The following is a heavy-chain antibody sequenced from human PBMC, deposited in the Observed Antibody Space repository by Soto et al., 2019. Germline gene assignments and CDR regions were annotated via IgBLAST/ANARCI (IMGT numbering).Heavy chain of an antibody. D-gene: IGHD5-18*01. CDR2: IIPIFGTA. Sequence: SVKVSCKASGVTFSSYAISWVRQAPGQGLEWMGGIIPIFGTANYAQKFQGRVTITADKSTSTAYMELSSLRSEDTAVYYCARARGYSYGNFDYWGQGTLVTVSS. CDR1: GVTFSSYA. J-gene: IGHJ4*02. CDR3: ARARGYSYGNFDY. V-gene: IGHV1-69*06.